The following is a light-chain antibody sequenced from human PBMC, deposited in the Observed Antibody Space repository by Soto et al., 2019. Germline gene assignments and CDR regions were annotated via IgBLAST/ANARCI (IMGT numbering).Light chain of an antibody. J-gene: IGLJ1*01. CDR2: EAY. V-gene: IGLV2-23*01. Sequence: QAVVTQPASVSGSPGQSITISCTGTSSDVGGQNLVSWYQQHPDKAPKVIIYEAYTRPSGVSPRFSGSKSGNTASLTISGLQAEDEADYYCCSYAADSFTYVFGTGTKVTVL. CDR3: CSYAADSFTYV. CDR1: SSDVGGQNL.